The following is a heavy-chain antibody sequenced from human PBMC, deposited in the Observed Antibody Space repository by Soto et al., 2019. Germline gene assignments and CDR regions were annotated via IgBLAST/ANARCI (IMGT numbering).Heavy chain of an antibody. J-gene: IGHJ6*02. V-gene: IGHV3-30*18. CDR3: AKDLQRVVVPAAIMVV. D-gene: IGHD2-2*01. CDR1: GFTFSSYG. Sequence: QVQLVESGGGVVQPGRSLRLSCAASGFTFSSYGMHWVRQAPGKGLEWVAVISYDGSNKYYADSVKGRFTISRDNSKNTLYLQMSSLRAEDTAVYYCAKDLQRVVVPAAIMVVWGQGTTVTVSS. CDR2: ISYDGSNK.